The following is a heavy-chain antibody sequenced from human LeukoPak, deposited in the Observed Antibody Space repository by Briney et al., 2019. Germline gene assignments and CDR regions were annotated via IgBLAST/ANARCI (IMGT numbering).Heavy chain of an antibody. J-gene: IGHJ4*02. CDR3: AKDTVEYYYDSSGYY. CDR1: GFTFSSYA. V-gene: IGHV3-23*01. Sequence: PGGSLRLSCAASGFTFSSYAMSWVRQAPGKGLEWVSAISGSGGSTYYADSVKGRFTISRDNSKNTLYLQMNSLRAEGTAVYYCAKDTVEYYYDSSGYYWGQGTLVTVSS. D-gene: IGHD3-22*01. CDR2: ISGSGGST.